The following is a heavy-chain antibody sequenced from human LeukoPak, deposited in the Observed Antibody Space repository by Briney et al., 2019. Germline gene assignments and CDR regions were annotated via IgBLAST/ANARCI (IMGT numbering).Heavy chain of an antibody. CDR3: AKGTTTLVVTKIDY. Sequence: GGSLRLSCAASGFTFSTYAMSWVRQAPGKGLEWVSVISGSGGSTYYADSVKGRFTITRDNSKNTLYLQMNSLRAEDTAVYYCAKGTTTLVVTKIDYWGQGTLVTVSS. D-gene: IGHD4-23*01. V-gene: IGHV3-23*01. J-gene: IGHJ4*02. CDR2: ISGSGGST. CDR1: GFTFSTYA.